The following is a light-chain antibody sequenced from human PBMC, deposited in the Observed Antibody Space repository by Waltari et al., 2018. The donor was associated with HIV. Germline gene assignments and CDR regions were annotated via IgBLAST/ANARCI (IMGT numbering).Light chain of an antibody. CDR2: EDH. CDR3: QSYDSTNPCI. CDR1: SGSITSNH. V-gene: IGLV6-57*03. Sequence: NFILTQPHSVSESPGKTVTISCARSSGSITSNHVQWYQQRPGSAPTPVIYEDHHRPSGVPDRFSVSIDSSSKSAFLTISELKTEDEADYYCQSYDSTNPCIFGTGTRVTVL. J-gene: IGLJ1*01.